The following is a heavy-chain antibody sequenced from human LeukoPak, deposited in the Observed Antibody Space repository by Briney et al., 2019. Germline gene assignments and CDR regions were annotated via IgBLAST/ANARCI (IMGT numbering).Heavy chain of an antibody. J-gene: IGHJ4*02. CDR3: ASLTTVTPFDY. Sequence: GGSLRLSCAASGFTFSSYTMNWVRQAPGKGLEWVSSIISSGSYIYYADSVKGRFSISRDNAQNSLYLQMNSLRAEDTAVYYCASLTTVTPFDYWGQGTLVTVSS. D-gene: IGHD4-17*01. CDR2: IISSGSYI. V-gene: IGHV3-21*01. CDR1: GFTFSSYT.